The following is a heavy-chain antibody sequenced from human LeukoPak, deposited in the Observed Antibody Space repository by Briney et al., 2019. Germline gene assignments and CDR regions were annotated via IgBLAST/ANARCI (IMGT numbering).Heavy chain of an antibody. CDR2: ISSSGSTI. CDR3: ARSETGYFPEYYFDY. Sequence: GGSLRPSCAASGFTFSDYYMSWIRQAPGKGLEWVSYISSSGSTIYYADSVKGRFTISRDNAKNSLYLQMNSLRAEDTAVYYCARSETGYFPEYYFDYWGQGTLVTVSS. CDR1: GFTFSDYY. J-gene: IGHJ4*02. V-gene: IGHV3-11*01. D-gene: IGHD3-9*01.